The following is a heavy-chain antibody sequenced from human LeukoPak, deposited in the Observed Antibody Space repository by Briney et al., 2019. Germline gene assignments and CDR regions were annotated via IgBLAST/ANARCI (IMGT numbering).Heavy chain of an antibody. D-gene: IGHD2-15*01. Sequence: SETLSLTCAVYGGSFSGYYWSWLRQPTGKGLEWIGEINHSGSTNYNPSLKSRVTISVDTSKNQFSLKLSSVTAADTAVYYCARRRVVVVDATVPSLKRYWYFDLWGRGTLVTVSS. CDR1: GGSFSGYY. V-gene: IGHV4-34*01. CDR2: INHSGST. J-gene: IGHJ2*01. CDR3: ARRRVVVVDATVPSLKRYWYFDL.